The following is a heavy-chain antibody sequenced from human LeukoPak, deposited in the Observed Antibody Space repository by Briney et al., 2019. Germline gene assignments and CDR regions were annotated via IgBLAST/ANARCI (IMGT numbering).Heavy chain of an antibody. CDR3: ARGSIAVAEDWFDP. CDR2: MNPNSGNT. D-gene: IGHD6-19*01. CDR1: GYTFTSYD. Sequence: ASVKVSCKASGYTFTSYDINWVRQATGQGLEWMGWMNPNSGNTGYAQKFQGRVTMTRNTSISTAYMELSSLRSEDTAVYYCARGSIAVAEDWFDPCGQGTLVTVSS. J-gene: IGHJ5*02. V-gene: IGHV1-8*01.